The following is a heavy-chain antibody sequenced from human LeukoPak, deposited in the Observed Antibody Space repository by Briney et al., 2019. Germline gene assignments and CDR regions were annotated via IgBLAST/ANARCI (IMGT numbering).Heavy chain of an antibody. V-gene: IGHV4-4*07. J-gene: IGHJ4*02. CDR3: ARATPYYYDSSGRRYYFDY. CDR2: IYTSGST. Sequence: SETLSLTCTVSGGSISSYYWSWIRQPAGKGLEWIGRIYTSGSTNYNPSLKSRVTMSVDTSKNQFSLKLSCVTAADTAVYYCARATPYYYDSSGRRYYFDYWGQGTLVTVSS. D-gene: IGHD3-22*01. CDR1: GGSISSYY.